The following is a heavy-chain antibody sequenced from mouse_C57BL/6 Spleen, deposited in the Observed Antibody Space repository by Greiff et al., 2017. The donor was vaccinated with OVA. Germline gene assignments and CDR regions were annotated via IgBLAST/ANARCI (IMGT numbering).Heavy chain of an antibody. Sequence: LVESGPELVKPGASVKISCKASGYSFTGYYMNWVKQSPEKSLEWIGELNPSTGGTTYNQKFKATATLTVDKSSSTAYMQLKDLTSEDSAVYYGARVADYYGSSPYFDDWGQGTTLTVSS. CDR2: LNPSTGGT. V-gene: IGHV1-42*01. D-gene: IGHD1-1*01. CDR3: ARVADYYGSSPYFDD. J-gene: IGHJ2*01. CDR1: GYSFTGYY.